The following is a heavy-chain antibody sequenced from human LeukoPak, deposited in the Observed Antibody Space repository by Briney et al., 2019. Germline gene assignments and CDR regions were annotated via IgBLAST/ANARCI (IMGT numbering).Heavy chain of an antibody. CDR3: AKGQEVDDGVFDS. CDR1: GFTFSSYT. V-gene: IGHV3-23*01. J-gene: IGHJ4*02. Sequence: GGSLRPSCAASGFTFSSYTMNWVRQALGQGLEWVSTISDPHSGSETHYADSVKGRFTISRDDSQNTLYLQMDSLRAEDTAVYYCAKGQEVDDGVFDSWGQGTLVTVSS. CDR2: ISDPHSGSET. D-gene: IGHD1-1*01.